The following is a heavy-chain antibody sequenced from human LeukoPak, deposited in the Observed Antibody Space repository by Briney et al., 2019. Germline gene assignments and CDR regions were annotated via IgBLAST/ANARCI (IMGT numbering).Heavy chain of an antibody. CDR3: ARMYGFGELTYFDY. V-gene: IGHV1-18*01. CDR1: GYTFTGYG. D-gene: IGHD3-10*01. Sequence: ASVKVSCKASGYTFTGYGISWVRQAPGQGLEWMGWISAYNGNTNYAQKLQGRVTMTTDTSTSTAYMELRSLRSDDTAVYYCARMYGFGELTYFDYWGQGTLVTVSS. J-gene: IGHJ4*02. CDR2: ISAYNGNT.